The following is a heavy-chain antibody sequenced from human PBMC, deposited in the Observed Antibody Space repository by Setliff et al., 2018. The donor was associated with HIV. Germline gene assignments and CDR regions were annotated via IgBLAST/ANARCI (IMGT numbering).Heavy chain of an antibody. J-gene: IGHJ4*02. D-gene: IGHD3-9*01. V-gene: IGHV1-46*01. CDR3: AGSILTGYYTFGADY. Sequence: ASVKVSCKASGGTFSSYAISWVRQAPGQGLEWMGIISPFDDTTNYAQKFQGRATTTRDTSTTTAYMELSSLRSEDTALYYCAGSILTGYYTFGADYWGQGTLVTVSS. CDR2: ISPFDDTT. CDR1: GGTFSSYA.